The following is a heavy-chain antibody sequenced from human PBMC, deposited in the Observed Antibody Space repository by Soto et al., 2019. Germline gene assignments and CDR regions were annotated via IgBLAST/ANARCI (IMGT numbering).Heavy chain of an antibody. D-gene: IGHD6-25*01. J-gene: IGHJ4*02. CDR1: GFTFSSYS. CDR2: ISSSSSTI. V-gene: IGHV3-48*01. CDR3: ARSSERKGGY. Sequence: EVQLVESGGGLVQPGGSQRLSCAASGFTFSSYSMNWVRQAPGKGLEWVSYISSSSSTIYYADSVKGRFTISRDNAKNSLYLQMNSLRAEDTAVYYCARSSERKGGYWGQGTLVTVSS.